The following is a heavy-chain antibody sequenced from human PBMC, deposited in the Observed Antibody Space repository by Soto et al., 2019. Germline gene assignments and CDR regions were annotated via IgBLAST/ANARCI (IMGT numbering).Heavy chain of an antibody. V-gene: IGHV3-15*07. CDR2: IKSKTDGGTT. CDR1: GFTFSNAW. D-gene: IGHD3-3*01. J-gene: IGHJ4*02. Sequence: PGGSLRLSCAASGFTFSNAWMNWVRQAPGKGLEWVGRIKSKTDGGTTDYAAPVKGRFTISRDDSKNTLYLQMNSLKTEDTAVYYCTTEVIFGVVTDSDYWGQGTLVTVS. CDR3: TTEVIFGVVTDSDY.